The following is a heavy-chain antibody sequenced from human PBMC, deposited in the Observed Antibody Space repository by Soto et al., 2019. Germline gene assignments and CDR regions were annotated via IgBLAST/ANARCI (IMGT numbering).Heavy chain of an antibody. CDR2: IHHGGST. V-gene: IGHV4-34*01. Sequence: KASETLSLTCAVNGGPFGGFYWTWIRQSPGKGLEWIGEIHHGGSTNYNPSLKSRVTMSLDTSKNQFSLKLTSVTAADTAVYYCARGYRISMVILTTNYFGSWGQGTPVTVSS. J-gene: IGHJ4*02. CDR3: ARGYRISMVILTTNYFGS. CDR1: GGPFGGFY. D-gene: IGHD3-10*01.